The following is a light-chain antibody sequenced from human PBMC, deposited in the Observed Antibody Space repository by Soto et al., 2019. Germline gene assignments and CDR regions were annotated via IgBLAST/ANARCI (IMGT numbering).Light chain of an antibody. V-gene: IGKV1D-17*01. CDR1: QGISNY. CDR2: AAS. Sequence: NLQMTQSPSAMSASVGDRVTITCRARQGISNYLAWFQQKPGKVPKHLIYAASSLQSGVPSRFSGSGSGTEFTLTISSLQPEDFATYYCLQHNSYPPVLTFGGGTKVEIK. CDR3: LQHNSYPPVLT. J-gene: IGKJ4*01.